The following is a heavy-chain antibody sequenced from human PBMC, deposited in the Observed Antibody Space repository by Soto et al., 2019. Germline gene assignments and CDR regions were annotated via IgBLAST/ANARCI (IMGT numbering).Heavy chain of an antibody. CDR2: IYYSGST. V-gene: IGHV4-59*01. D-gene: IGHD2-8*01. J-gene: IGHJ1*01. Sequence: SETLSLTCTVSGGSISSYYWSRIRQPPGKGLEWIGYIYYSGSTNYNPSLKSRVTISVDTSKNQFSLKLSSVTAADTAVYYCARGGVRFCTNGVCYTGYFQHWGQGTLVTVSS. CDR3: ARGGVRFCTNGVCYTGYFQH. CDR1: GGSISSYY.